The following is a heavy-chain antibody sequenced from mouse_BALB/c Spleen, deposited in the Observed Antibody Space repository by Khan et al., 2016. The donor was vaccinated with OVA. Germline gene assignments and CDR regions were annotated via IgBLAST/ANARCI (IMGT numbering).Heavy chain of an antibody. CDR2: INTYTGEP. J-gene: IGHJ3*01. V-gene: IGHV9-3-1*01. CDR3: ARAKGNYGFAY. Sequence: QIQLVQSGPELKKPGETVKISCKASGYTFTNYGMNWVKQAPGKGLKWMGWINTYTGEPTYADDFKGRFAFSLETSASTAYLQINNLKNEDTATYFYARAKGNYGFAYWGQGTLVTVSA. D-gene: IGHD2-1*01. CDR1: GYTFTNYG.